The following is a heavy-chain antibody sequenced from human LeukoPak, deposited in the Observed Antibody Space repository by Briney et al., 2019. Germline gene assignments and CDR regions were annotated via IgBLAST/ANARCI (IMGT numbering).Heavy chain of an antibody. CDR2: INQDGSVK. Sequence: PGGSLRLSCAASGFTFSSYAMSWVRQAPGKGLEWVANINQDGSVKYYVDSLKGRFTVSRDNAKNSLYLQMNSLRAEDTAVYYCTRIGYSSSCTDYWGQGTLVTVSS. D-gene: IGHD6-13*01. V-gene: IGHV3-7*01. J-gene: IGHJ4*02. CDR3: TRIGYSSSCTDY. CDR1: GFTFSSYA.